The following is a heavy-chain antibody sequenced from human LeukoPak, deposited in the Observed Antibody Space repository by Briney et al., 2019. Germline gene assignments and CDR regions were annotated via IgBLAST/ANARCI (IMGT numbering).Heavy chain of an antibody. CDR3: ASFPGTSRFEY. D-gene: IGHD1-26*01. V-gene: IGHV4-59*01. CDR1: GGSISSYY. CDR2: IYYSGTT. J-gene: IGHJ4*02. Sequence: SETLSLTCTVSGGSISSYYWSWIRQPPGKGLEWIGCIYYSGTTNYNPSLKSRVTISVDTSKNQFSLKLSSVTAADTAVYYCASFPGTSRFEYWGQGTLVTVSS.